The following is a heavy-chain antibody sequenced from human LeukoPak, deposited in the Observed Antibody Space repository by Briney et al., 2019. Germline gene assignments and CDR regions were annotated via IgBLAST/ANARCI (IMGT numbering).Heavy chain of an antibody. CDR3: VAVAGTLSGYFDY. D-gene: IGHD6-19*01. Sequence: ASVKVSCKASGGTFSSYAISWVRQAPGQGLEWMGIINPSGGSTSYAQKFQGRVTMTRDTSTSTVYMELSSLRSEDTAVYYCVAVAGTLSGYFDYWGQGTLVTVSS. CDR1: GGTFSSYA. V-gene: IGHV1-46*01. J-gene: IGHJ4*02. CDR2: INPSGGST.